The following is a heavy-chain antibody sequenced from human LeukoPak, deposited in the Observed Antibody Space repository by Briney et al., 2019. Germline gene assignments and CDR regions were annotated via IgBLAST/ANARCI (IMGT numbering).Heavy chain of an antibody. D-gene: IGHD2-2*01. J-gene: IGHJ1*01. Sequence: SETLSLTCVVYDASSRGHYWSWIRQPPGKGLEWIGEILHTGSTNYNPSLTTRVTMSLDASKNQFSLMMTSVTAADTAVYYCVTGVPGDQYWGQGALVTVSS. CDR2: ILHTGST. V-gene: IGHV4-34*12. CDR1: DASSRGHY. CDR3: VTGVPGDQY.